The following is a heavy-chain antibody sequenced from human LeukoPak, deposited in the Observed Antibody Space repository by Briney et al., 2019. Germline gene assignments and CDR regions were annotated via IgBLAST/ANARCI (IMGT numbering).Heavy chain of an antibody. CDR3: AKGEGIRGSYYHDAFDI. Sequence: GGSLRLSCAASGFTFSSYSMNWVRQAPGKGLEWVSSISSSSSYIYYADSVKGRFTISRDNAKNSLYLQMNSLRAEDTAAYYCAKGEGIRGSYYHDAFDIWGQGTMVTVSS. J-gene: IGHJ3*02. CDR2: ISSSSSYI. D-gene: IGHD1-26*01. CDR1: GFTFSSYS. V-gene: IGHV3-21*04.